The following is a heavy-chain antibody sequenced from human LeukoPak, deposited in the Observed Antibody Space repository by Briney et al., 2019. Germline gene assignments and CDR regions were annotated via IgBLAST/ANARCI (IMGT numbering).Heavy chain of an antibody. CDR3: AREYSSGHFDY. J-gene: IGHJ4*02. CDR1: GYTFTSYG. Sequence: ASVKVSCKASGYTFTSYGTSWVRQAPGQGLEWMGWISAYNGNTNYAQKLQGRVTMTTDTSTSTACMELRSLRSDDTAVYYCAREYSSGHFDYWGQGTLVTVSS. V-gene: IGHV1-18*01. CDR2: ISAYNGNT. D-gene: IGHD6-19*01.